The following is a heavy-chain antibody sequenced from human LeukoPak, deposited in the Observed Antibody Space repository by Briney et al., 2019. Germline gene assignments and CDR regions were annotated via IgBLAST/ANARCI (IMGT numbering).Heavy chain of an antibody. CDR2: IYYSGST. CDR3: AVSADTAMAST. D-gene: IGHD5-18*01. CDR1: GGSISSYY. J-gene: IGHJ5*02. V-gene: IGHV4-59*08. Sequence: PSETLSLTCTVSGGSISSYYWSWIRQPPGKGLEWIGYIYYSGSTNYNPSLKSRVTISVDTSKNQFSLKLSSVTAADTAVYYCAVSADTAMASTWGQGTLVTVSS.